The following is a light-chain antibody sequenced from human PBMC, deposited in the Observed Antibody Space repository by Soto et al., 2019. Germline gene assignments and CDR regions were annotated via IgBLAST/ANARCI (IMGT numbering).Light chain of an antibody. CDR3: QQSFSVPVT. CDR2: DAS. J-gene: IGKJ4*01. V-gene: IGKV1-39*01. CDR1: QSISTN. Sequence: DIQMTQSPSSLSASVGDKVTIPCRASQSISTNLNWYQQKPGKAPRLLITDASTLRSGVPSRFSGSGSGSDFTLTIYSLQPDDLAIYYCQQSFSVPVTFGGGTKVEI.